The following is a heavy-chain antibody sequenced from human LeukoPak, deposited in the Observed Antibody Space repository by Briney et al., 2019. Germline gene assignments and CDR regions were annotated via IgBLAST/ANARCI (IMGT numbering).Heavy chain of an antibody. CDR1: GYSFTTYW. J-gene: IGHJ3*02. Sequence: GESLKISCKGAGYSFTTYWIAWVRQLPGKGLEWMGIIFPGDSETIYSPSFQGQVTISADNSITTAYLQWSSLKASDTAMYYCARRLDDDAFDIWGQGTMVTVSS. D-gene: IGHD5-12*01. CDR3: ARRLDDDAFDI. CDR2: IFPGDSET. V-gene: IGHV5-51*01.